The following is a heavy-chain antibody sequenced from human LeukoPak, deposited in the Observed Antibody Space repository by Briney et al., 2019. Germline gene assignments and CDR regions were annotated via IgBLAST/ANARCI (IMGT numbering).Heavy chain of an antibody. CDR3: AKDMGVRLEVHDALDF. J-gene: IGHJ3*01. D-gene: IGHD3-22*01. CDR2: ISWNNGKI. CDR1: GFTFAAYW. V-gene: IGHV3-9*01. Sequence: GGSLRLSCEGSGFTFAAYWMSWVRQAPGQGLEWVSSISWNNGKIEYADSVNGRFIMSRDNAESSVYLQMNRLREDDTALYYCAKDMGVRLEVHDALDFWGQGTLVTVSS.